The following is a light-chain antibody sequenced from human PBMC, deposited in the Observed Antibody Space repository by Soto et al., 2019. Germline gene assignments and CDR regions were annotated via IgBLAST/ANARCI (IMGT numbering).Light chain of an antibody. V-gene: IGKV4-1*01. CDR1: QSVLYRSINKNY. CDR2: WAS. J-gene: IGKJ2*01. CDR3: QQYYSTPYT. Sequence: DIVVNQSPDSLAVSLGERATLNCKSSQSVLYRSINKNYLAWFQQKPGQPPKLLIYWASTRKSGVPDRFSGSGSGTDFTLTINNLQAEDVAVYYCQQYYSTPYTFGQGTKVEIK.